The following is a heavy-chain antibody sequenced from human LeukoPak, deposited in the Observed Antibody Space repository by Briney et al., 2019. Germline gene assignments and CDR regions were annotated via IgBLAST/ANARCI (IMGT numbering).Heavy chain of an antibody. V-gene: IGHV1-18*01. D-gene: IGHD3-22*01. CDR1: GYTFTSYG. J-gene: IGHJ4*02. CDR3: ARFTYYYDSSGYYYHPFDY. Sequence: ASVKVSCKASGYTFTSYGISWVRQAPGQGLEWMGWISAYNGNTNYAQKLQGRVTMTTDTSTSTAYMELRSLRSDDTAVYYCARFTYYYDSSGYYYHPFDYRGQGTLVTVSS. CDR2: ISAYNGNT.